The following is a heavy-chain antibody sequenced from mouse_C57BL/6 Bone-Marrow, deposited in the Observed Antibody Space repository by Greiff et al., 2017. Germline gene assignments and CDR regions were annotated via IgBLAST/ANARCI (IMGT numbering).Heavy chain of an antibody. CDR3: AREEGYYGSSYVFWYFDV. V-gene: IGHV1-84*01. CDR2: IYPGSGNP. CDR1: GYTFTDYY. Sequence: VQLQQSGPELVKPGASVKISCKASGYTFTDYYINWVKQRPGQGLEWIGWIYPGSGNPKYNETFKGKATLTVDTSSSTAYMQLSSLTSEDSAVYFCAREEGYYGSSYVFWYFDVWGTGTTVTVSS. D-gene: IGHD1-1*01. J-gene: IGHJ1*03.